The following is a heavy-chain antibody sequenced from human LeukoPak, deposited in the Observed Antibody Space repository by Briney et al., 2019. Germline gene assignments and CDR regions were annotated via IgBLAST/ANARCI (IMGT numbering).Heavy chain of an antibody. CDR1: KFTFNSYV. Sequence: GGSLRLSCGASKFTFNSYVMNWVRQAPGKGLEWVSAISGSGGSTYYADSVKGRFTISRDNSKNTLYLQMNSLRAEDTAVYYCAKATLVGATRYNWFDPWGQGTLVTVSS. V-gene: IGHV3-23*01. CDR2: ISGSGGST. J-gene: IGHJ5*02. D-gene: IGHD1-26*01. CDR3: AKATLVGATRYNWFDP.